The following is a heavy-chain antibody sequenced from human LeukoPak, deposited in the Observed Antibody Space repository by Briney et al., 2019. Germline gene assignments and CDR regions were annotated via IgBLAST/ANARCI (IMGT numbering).Heavy chain of an antibody. CDR1: GDSISSRSYY. V-gene: IGHV4-61*02. D-gene: IGHD3-3*01. CDR2: ISTSGIT. J-gene: IGHJ6*03. Sequence: SETLSLTCAVSGDSISSRSYYWSWIRQPAGKGLERIGRISTSGITNYNPSLKSRVTISVDTSKNQFSLKLSSVTAADTAVYYCARAHFRTIFAENHYYYYMDVWGKGTTVTVSS. CDR3: ARAHFRTIFAENHYYYYMDV.